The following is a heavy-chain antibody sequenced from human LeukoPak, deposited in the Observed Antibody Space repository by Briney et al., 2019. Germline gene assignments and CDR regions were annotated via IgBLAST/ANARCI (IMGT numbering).Heavy chain of an antibody. D-gene: IGHD3-16*01. CDR1: ALTSSSYE. J-gene: IGHJ4*02. Sequence: GGSLRLSCPASALTSSSYEMNWVRQAQGEGLGWVSYISSIGSTIYYADSMKGRFTISRDNAKNSLYLQMNSLRAEDTAVYYCARGEPYDYVWGSANIGLYYFDYWGQGTLVTVSS. V-gene: IGHV3-48*03. CDR2: ISSIGSTI. CDR3: ARGEPYDYVWGSANIGLYYFDY.